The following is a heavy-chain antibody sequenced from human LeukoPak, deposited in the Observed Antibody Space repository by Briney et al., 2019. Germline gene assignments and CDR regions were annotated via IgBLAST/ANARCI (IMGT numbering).Heavy chain of an antibody. J-gene: IGHJ4*02. V-gene: IGHV3-23*01. CDR3: AKSGHYSGYDEGYFDY. Sequence: PGGSLRLSXAASGFTFSTYDMSWVRQAPGKGLEWISTISGSGGSTYYADSVKGRFTVSRDNSKNTLYLQMNSLRAEDTAVYYCAKSGHYSGYDEGYFDYWGQGTLVTVSS. CDR1: GFTFSTYD. CDR2: ISGSGGST. D-gene: IGHD5-12*01.